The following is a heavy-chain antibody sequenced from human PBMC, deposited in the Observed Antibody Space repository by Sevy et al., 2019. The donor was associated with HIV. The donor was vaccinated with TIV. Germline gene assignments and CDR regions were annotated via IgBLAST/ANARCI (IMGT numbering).Heavy chain of an antibody. CDR1: GFTFSSDW. D-gene: IGHD6-13*01. Sequence: GGSLRLSCEASGFTFSSDWMSWVRQAPGKGLEWVANIKEDGSVKDYVETVKGRFTIYRDNAKNSVYLQMNSLRAEDAALYYCVRAIGAAGSYWGLGTLVTVSS. CDR3: VRAIGAAGSY. J-gene: IGHJ4*02. CDR2: IKEDGSVK. V-gene: IGHV3-7*01.